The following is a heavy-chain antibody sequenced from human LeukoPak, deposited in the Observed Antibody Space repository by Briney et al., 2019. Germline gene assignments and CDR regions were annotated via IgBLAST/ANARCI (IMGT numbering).Heavy chain of an antibody. CDR2: IQSDGTNK. CDR1: GFTFSSYA. CDR3: AKMGLDFWSLQRSDY. J-gene: IGHJ4*02. Sequence: GGSLRLSCAASGFTFSSYAMSWVRQAPGKGLEWVAFIQSDGTNKYYADSVKGRFTISRDNSKNTLYLEMNSLRAEDTAVYYCAKMGLDFWSLQRSDYWGQGTLVTVSS. V-gene: IGHV3-30*02. D-gene: IGHD3-3*01.